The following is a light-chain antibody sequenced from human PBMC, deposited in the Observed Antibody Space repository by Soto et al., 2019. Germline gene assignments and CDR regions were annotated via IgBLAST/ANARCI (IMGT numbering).Light chain of an antibody. CDR1: SSDVGGYNY. CDR3: SSYTSSTTLSVV. V-gene: IGLV2-14*01. Sequence: QSALTQPASVSGSPGQSITISCTGNSSDVGGYNYVSWYQQHPGKAPKLMIYGVTNRPSGVSNRFSGSKSGNKASLTISGLQAEDEADYYCSSYTSSTTLSVVFGGGTKVTVL. CDR2: GVT. J-gene: IGLJ2*01.